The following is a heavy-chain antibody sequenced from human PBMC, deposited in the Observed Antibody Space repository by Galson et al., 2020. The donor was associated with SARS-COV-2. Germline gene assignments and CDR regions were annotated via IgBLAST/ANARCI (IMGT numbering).Heavy chain of an antibody. D-gene: IGHD3-9*01. CDR3: ARDRSPRFSSYYYYYYYGMDV. J-gene: IGHJ6*02. CDR2: IYTSGST. CDR1: GGSISSGSYY. V-gene: IGHV4-61*02. Sequence: SVTLSLTCTVSGGSISSGSYYWSWIRQPAGKGLEWIGRIYTSGSTNYNPSLKSRVTISVDTSKNQFSLKLSSVTAADTAVYYCARDRSPRFSSYYYYYYYGMDVWGQGTTVTVSS.